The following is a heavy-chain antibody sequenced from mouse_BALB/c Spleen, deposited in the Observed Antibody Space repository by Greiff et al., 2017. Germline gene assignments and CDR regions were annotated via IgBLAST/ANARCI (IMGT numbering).Heavy chain of an antibody. CDR3: AVITTAPYAMDY. V-gene: IGHV14-3*02. J-gene: IGHJ4*01. Sequence: VQLKESGAELVKPGASVKLSCTASGFNIKDTYMHWVKQRPEQGLEWIGRIDPANGNTKYDPKFQGKATITADTSSNTAYLQLSSLTSEDTAVYYCAVITTAPYAMDYWGQGTSVTVSS. D-gene: IGHD1-2*01. CDR1: GFNIKDTY. CDR2: IDPANGNT.